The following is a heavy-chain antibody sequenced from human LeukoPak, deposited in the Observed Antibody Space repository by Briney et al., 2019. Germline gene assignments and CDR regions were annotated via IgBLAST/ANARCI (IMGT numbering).Heavy chain of an antibody. CDR1: GFTVSSNY. CDR3: AREHCRGGSCYGYFDY. Sequence: PGGSLRLSCAASGFTVSSNYMSWVRQAPGKGLEWVSVIYSGGSTYYADSVKGRFTISRDNSKNTLYLQMNSLRAEDTAVYYCAREHCRGGSCYGYFDYWGQGTLVTVSS. CDR2: IYSGGST. J-gene: IGHJ4*02. D-gene: IGHD2-15*01. V-gene: IGHV3-53*01.